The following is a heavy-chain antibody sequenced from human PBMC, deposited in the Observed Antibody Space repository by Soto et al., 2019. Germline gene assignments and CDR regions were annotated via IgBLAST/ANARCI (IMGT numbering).Heavy chain of an antibody. CDR3: ASGGSIVVPTRRLMDV. J-gene: IGHJ6*03. CDR2: ICNSGTT. CDR1: GGSIRSYC. V-gene: IGHV4-59*08. Sequence: QVQLQESGPTLVKPSETLSLTCTVSGGSIRSYCWTWIRQPPGEGLEWIGCICNSGTTNYNPSRKSRVPISIETKKNQFSLQLSAVTVADKAFYYCASGGSIVVPTRRLMDVWGKGPTVTVSS. D-gene: IGHD2-2*01.